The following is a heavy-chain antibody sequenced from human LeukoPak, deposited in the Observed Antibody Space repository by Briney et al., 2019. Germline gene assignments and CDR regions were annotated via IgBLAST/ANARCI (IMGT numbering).Heavy chain of an antibody. J-gene: IGHJ4*02. CDR1: GYSFTNYW. V-gene: IGHV5-51*01. D-gene: IGHD3-10*01. CDR3: ARHRESPKYFIDY. Sequence: GESLKISCTCSGYSFTNYWIVWVRQMPGKGLERMGVIYPGDSETRYSPSFQGQVTISVDKSISTAYLQWSRLKASGTAMYFCARHRESPKYFIDYWGQGTLVTVSS. CDR2: IYPGDSET.